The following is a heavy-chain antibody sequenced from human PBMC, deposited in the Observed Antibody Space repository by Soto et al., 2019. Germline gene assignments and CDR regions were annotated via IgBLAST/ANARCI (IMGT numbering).Heavy chain of an antibody. CDR1: GFTFSSYA. CDR3: AKPHTVTTYYYYYMDV. V-gene: IGHV3-23*01. D-gene: IGHD4-17*01. Sequence: EVQLLESGGGLVQPGGSLRLSCAASGFTFSSYAMSWVRQAPGKGLEWVSAISGSGGSTYDADSGKGRFPIARDNSKNTLYLQMNSLRAEDTAVYYCAKPHTVTTYYYYYMDVWGKGTTVTVSS. J-gene: IGHJ6*03. CDR2: ISGSGGST.